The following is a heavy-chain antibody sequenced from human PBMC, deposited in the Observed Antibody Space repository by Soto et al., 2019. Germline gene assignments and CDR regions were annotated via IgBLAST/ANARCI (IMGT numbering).Heavy chain of an antibody. V-gene: IGHV3-23*01. CDR3: AKDLYRYCAGGSCYVFDY. D-gene: IGHD2-15*01. CDR1: GFTFSNYA. Sequence: EVQLLESGGGLVQPGGSLRLSCAASGFTFSNYAMRWVRQAPGKGLEWVSGVSGNGGSTYYADSVKGRFTISRDNSKNTLYLQMNSLRAEDTAVYYCAKDLYRYCAGGSCYVFDYWGQGALVTVSA. CDR2: VSGNGGST. J-gene: IGHJ4*02.